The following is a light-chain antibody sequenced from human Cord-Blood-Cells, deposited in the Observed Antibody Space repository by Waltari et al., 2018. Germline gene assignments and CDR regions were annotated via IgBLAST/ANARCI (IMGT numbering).Light chain of an antibody. CDR1: SRDVGGYNY. J-gene: IGLJ2*01. V-gene: IGLV2-14*01. CDR2: DVS. CDR3: SSYTSSSTPVV. Sequence: QSALTQPASLSGSPGQSLTLSCPGTSRDVGGYNYVSSYQQHSGKAPTLMIYDVSNRPSGVSNRFSGSKSGNTASLTISGLQAEDEADYYCSSYTSSSTPVVFGGGTKLTVL.